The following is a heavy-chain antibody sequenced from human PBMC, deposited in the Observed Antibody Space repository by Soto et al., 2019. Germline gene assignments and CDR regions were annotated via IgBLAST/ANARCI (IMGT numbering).Heavy chain of an antibody. CDR2: IYYSGST. V-gene: IGHV4-59*01. D-gene: IGHD4-17*01. CDR3: ARDQFWTTLGMDV. CDR1: GGSISSYY. Sequence: SETLSLTCTVSGGSISSYYWSWIRQPPGKGLEWIGYIYYSGSTNYNPSLKSRVTISVDTSKNQFSLKLSSVTAADTAVYYCARDQFWTTLGMDVWGQGTTVTVSS. J-gene: IGHJ6*02.